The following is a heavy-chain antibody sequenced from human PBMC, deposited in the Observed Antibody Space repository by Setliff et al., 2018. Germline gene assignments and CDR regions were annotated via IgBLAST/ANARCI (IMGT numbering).Heavy chain of an antibody. D-gene: IGHD2-2*01. Sequence: PGGSLRLSCAASGFTFSSYAMTWVRQAPGKGLEWVSGISGYGSRTYYADSVKGRSTISRDNSQNTMYLQMNSLRAEDTAVYYCIRDTSSRDAFDIWGQGTMVTVSS. CDR1: GFTFSSYA. CDR2: ISGYGSRT. J-gene: IGHJ3*02. CDR3: IRDTSSRDAFDI. V-gene: IGHV3-23*01.